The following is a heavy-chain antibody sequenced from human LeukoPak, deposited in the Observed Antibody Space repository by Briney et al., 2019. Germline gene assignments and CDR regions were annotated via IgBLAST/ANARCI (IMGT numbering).Heavy chain of an antibody. J-gene: IGHJ4*02. CDR1: GGSFSGYY. Sequence: SETLSLTCAVYGGSFSGYYWSWIRQPPGKGLEWIGEINHSGSTNYNPSLKSRVTISVDTSKNQFSLKLSSVTAADTAVYYCARVVRGYGDYEDYWGQGTLVTVSS. D-gene: IGHD4-17*01. CDR2: INHSGST. CDR3: ARVVRGYGDYEDY. V-gene: IGHV4-34*01.